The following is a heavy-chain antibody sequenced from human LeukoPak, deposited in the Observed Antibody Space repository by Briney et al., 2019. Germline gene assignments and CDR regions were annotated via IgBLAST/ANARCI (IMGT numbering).Heavy chain of an antibody. Sequence: PVKVSCKASGGTFSSYAISWVRQAPGQELEWMGRIIPIFGTANYAQKFQGRVTITTDESTSTAYMELSSLRSEDTAVYYCARDLLTGTAGYWGQGTLVTVSS. J-gene: IGHJ4*02. CDR1: GGTFSSYA. V-gene: IGHV1-69*05. CDR2: IIPIFGTA. CDR3: ARDLLTGTAGY. D-gene: IGHD1-20*01.